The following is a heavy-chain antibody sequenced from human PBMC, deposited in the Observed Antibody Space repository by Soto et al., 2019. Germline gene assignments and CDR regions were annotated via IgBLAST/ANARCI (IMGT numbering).Heavy chain of an antibody. V-gene: IGHV1-69*13. J-gene: IGHJ4*02. CDR3: ARATVVTAIFDY. CDR1: GGTFSSYA. Sequence: SVKVSCKASGGTFSSYAISWVRQAPGQGLEWMGGIIPIFGTANYAQKFQGRVTITADESTSTAYMELSSLRSEDTAVYYCARATVVTAIFDYWGQGTLVTVSP. CDR2: IIPIFGTA. D-gene: IGHD2-21*02.